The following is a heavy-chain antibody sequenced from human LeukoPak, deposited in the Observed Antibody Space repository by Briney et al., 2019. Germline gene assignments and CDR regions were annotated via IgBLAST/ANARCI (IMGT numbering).Heavy chain of an antibody. V-gene: IGHV4-31*11. J-gene: IGHJ4*02. D-gene: IGHD3-22*01. CDR2: IYYSGST. CDR3: ARGYYDSSGTTGSYFDY. Sequence: SETLSLTCAVSGGSISSGGYSWSWTRQPPGTGLEWIGYIYYSGSTYYNPSLKSRVTISVDTSKNQFSLKLSSVTAADTAVYYCARGYYDSSGTTGSYFDYWGQGTLVTVSS. CDR1: GGSISSGGYS.